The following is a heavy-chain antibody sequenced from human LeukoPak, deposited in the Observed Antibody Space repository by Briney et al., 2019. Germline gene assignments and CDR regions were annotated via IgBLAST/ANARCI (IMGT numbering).Heavy chain of an antibody. V-gene: IGHV3-23*01. CDR2: ISGSGGST. J-gene: IGHJ4*02. D-gene: IGHD4-17*01. CDR3: AKLPTTVTEERYYFDY. Sequence: PGGSPRLSCAASGFTFSSYGMSWVRQAPGKGLEWVSAISGSGGSTYYADSVKGRFTISRDNSKNTLYLQMNSLRAEDTAVYYCAKLPTTVTEERYYFDYWGQGTLVTVSS. CDR1: GFTFSSYG.